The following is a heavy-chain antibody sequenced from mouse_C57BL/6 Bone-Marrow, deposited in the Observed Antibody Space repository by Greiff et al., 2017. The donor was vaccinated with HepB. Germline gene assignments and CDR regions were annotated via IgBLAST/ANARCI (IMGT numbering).Heavy chain of an antibody. Sequence: EVKLMESGGGLVQPGGSLKLSCAASGFTFSDYYMYWVRQTPEKRLEWVAYISNGGGSTYYPDTVKGRFTISRDNAKNTLYLQMSRLKSEDTAMYYCARHSNYCAMDYWGQGTSVTFSS. CDR1: GFTFSDYY. J-gene: IGHJ4*01. CDR3: ARHSNYCAMDY. CDR2: ISNGGGST. D-gene: IGHD2-5*01. V-gene: IGHV5-12*01.